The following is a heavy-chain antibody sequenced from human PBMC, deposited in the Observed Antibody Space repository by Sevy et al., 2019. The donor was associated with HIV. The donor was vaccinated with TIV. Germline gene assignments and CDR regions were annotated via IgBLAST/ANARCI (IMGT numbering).Heavy chain of an antibody. Sequence: GGSLRLSCAASGFTFSRNGMHWVRQVPGKGLECVSYISSSSSTIYYADSVKGRFTISRDNAKNSLYLQMNSLRAEDTAVYYCANCCSGDGFDYWGQGILVTVSS. CDR2: ISSSSSTI. J-gene: IGHJ4*02. D-gene: IGHD2-15*01. V-gene: IGHV3-48*01. CDR1: GFTFSRNG. CDR3: ANCCSGDGFDY.